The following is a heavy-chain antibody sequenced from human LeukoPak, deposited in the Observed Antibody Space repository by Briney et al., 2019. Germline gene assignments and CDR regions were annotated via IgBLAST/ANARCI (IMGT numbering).Heavy chain of an antibody. Sequence: PGGSLRLSCAASGFTVSANYMSWVRQAPGRGLEWVSVIYSGGSTYYADSVKGRFTISRDNSKNTLYLQMNSLRAEDTAVYYCAKKAMIVVVGYYFDYWGQGTLVTVSS. V-gene: IGHV3-66*01. CDR3: AKKAMIVVVGYYFDY. J-gene: IGHJ4*02. CDR1: GFTVSANY. D-gene: IGHD3-22*01. CDR2: IYSGGST.